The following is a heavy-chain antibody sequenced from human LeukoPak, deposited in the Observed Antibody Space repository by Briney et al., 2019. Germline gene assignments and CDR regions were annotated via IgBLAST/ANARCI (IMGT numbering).Heavy chain of an antibody. CDR2: IKQDGSEK. V-gene: IGHV3-7*04. J-gene: IGHJ4*02. Sequence: GGSLRLSCAASGFTFSSYWMSWVRQAPGKGLEWVANIKQDGSEKYYVDSVKGRFTISRDNAKNSLYLQMNSLRAEDTAVYYCARGQYSGYDYLDYWGQGTLVTVSS. CDR3: ARGQYSGYDYLDY. CDR1: GFTFSSYW. D-gene: IGHD5-12*01.